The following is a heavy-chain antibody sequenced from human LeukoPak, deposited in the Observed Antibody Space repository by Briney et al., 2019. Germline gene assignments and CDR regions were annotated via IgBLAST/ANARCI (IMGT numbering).Heavy chain of an antibody. D-gene: IGHD2-2*01. CDR1: GYTFTSYG. CDR3: ARGCQYQLLIFLYYYMDV. CDR2: ISAYNGNT. J-gene: IGHJ6*03. V-gene: IGHV1-18*01. Sequence: ASVKVSCKASGYTFTSYGISWVRQAPGQGLEWMGWISAYNGNTNYAQKFQGRVTMTRDTSISTAYMELSRPRSDDTAVYYCARGCQYQLLIFLYYYMDVWGKGTTVTISS.